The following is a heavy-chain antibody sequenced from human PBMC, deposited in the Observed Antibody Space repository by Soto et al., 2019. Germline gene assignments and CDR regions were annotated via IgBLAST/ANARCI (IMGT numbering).Heavy chain of an antibody. V-gene: IGHV4-59*01. CDR1: GGSISSYY. CDR3: ARGITMVQGPWLFDY. D-gene: IGHD3-10*01. CDR2: IYYSWST. Sequence: SETLSLTCTVSGGSISSYYWSWIRQPPGKGLEWIGYIYYSWSTNYTPSLKSRVTISVDTSKNQYSLKLSSVTAADTAVYYCARGITMVQGPWLFDYWSQGTLVTVSS. J-gene: IGHJ4*02.